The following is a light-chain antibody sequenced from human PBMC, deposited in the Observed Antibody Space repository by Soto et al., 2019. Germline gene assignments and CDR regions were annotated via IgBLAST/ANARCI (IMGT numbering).Light chain of an antibody. CDR3: QQRSNWHT. J-gene: IGKJ2*01. CDR1: QSVSSY. V-gene: IGKV3-11*01. CDR2: DAS. Sequence: EIVLTQSPATLSLSPGERATLSCRASQSVSSYLAWYQQKPGQAPRLLIYDASNRATGIPARFSGSGSGTDFTPTISSLEPEDFAVYYCQQRSNWHTFGQGTTLEIK.